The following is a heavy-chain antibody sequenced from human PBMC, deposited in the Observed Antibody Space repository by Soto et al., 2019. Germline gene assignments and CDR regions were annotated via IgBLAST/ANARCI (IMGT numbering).Heavy chain of an antibody. Sequence: SVKVSCKASGFTFTSSAVQWVRQARGQRLEWIGWIVVGSGNTNYAQKFQERVTITRDMSTSTAYMELSSLRSEDTAVYYCAAVTRGSSGYDYVDYWGQGTLVTVSS. D-gene: IGHD5-12*01. CDR3: AAVTRGSSGYDYVDY. CDR1: GFTFTSSA. CDR2: IVVGSGNT. V-gene: IGHV1-58*01. J-gene: IGHJ4*02.